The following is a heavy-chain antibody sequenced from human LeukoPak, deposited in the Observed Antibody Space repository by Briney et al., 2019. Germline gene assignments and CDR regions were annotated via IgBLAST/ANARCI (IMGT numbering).Heavy chain of an antibody. CDR2: ISGVGGST. D-gene: IGHD3-22*01. CDR1: GFTFAAYA. J-gene: IGHJ4*02. Sequence: GGSLRPSCAVSGFTFAAYAMDWGRQSPGKGLGWVCFISGVGGSTYYADSVKGRFTISRDNSKNSLYLQMNSLRTENTALYYCAKVVWSPYDSSGYFSQIDYWGQGTLVTVSS. CDR3: AKVVWSPYDSSGYFSQIDY. V-gene: IGHV3-43*02.